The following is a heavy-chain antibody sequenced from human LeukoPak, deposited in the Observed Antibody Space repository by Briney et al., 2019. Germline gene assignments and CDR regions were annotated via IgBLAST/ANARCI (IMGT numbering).Heavy chain of an antibody. Sequence: SETLSLTCTVSGGSISSSSYYRGWIRQPPGKGLEWIGSIYYSGSTYYNPSLKSRVTISVDTSKNQFSLKLSSVTAADTAVYYCARDLYDILTGYYNPFFGYWGQGTLVTVSS. CDR2: IYYSGST. J-gene: IGHJ4*02. CDR1: GGSISSSSYY. CDR3: ARDLYDILTGYYNPFFGY. D-gene: IGHD3-9*01. V-gene: IGHV4-39*07.